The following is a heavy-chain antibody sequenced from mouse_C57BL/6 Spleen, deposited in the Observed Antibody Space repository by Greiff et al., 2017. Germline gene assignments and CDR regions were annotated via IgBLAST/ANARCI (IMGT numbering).Heavy chain of an antibody. V-gene: IGHV1-26*01. CDR1: GYTFTDYY. J-gene: IGHJ3*01. CDR2: INPNNGGT. CDR3: ARSDYDYGGAY. Sequence: EVQLQQSGPELVKPGASVKISCKASGYTFTDYYMNWVKQSHGKSLEWIGDINPNNGGTSYNQKFKGKATLTVDKSSSTAYMELRSLTSEDSAVXYCARSDYDYGGAYWGQGTLVTVSA. D-gene: IGHD2-4*01.